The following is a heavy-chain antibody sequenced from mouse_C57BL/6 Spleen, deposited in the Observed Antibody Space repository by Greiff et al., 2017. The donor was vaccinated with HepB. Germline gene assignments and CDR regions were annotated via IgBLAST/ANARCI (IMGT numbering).Heavy chain of an antibody. CDR2: IYPGSGNT. J-gene: IGHJ1*03. Sequence: QVQLKQSGAELVRPGASVKLSCKASGYTFTDYYINWVKQRPGQGLEWIARIYPGSGNTYYNEKFKGKATLTAEKSSSTAYMQLSSLTSEDSAVYFCARLGDGDRYFDVWGTGTTVTVSS. CDR3: ARLGDGDRYFDV. D-gene: IGHD2-13*01. CDR1: GYTFTDYY. V-gene: IGHV1-76*01.